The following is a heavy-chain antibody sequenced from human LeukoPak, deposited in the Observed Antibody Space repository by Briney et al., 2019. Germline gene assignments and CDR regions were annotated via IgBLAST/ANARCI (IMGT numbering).Heavy chain of an antibody. CDR3: ATSASVTTWHY. Sequence: GASVKVSCKASGGTFSSYAISWVRQAPGQGLEWMGIINPSGGSTSYAQKFQGRVTMTRDTSTSTVYMELSSLRSEDTAVYYCATSASVTTWHYWGQGTLVTVSS. V-gene: IGHV1-46*01. J-gene: IGHJ4*02. D-gene: IGHD4-17*01. CDR2: INPSGGST. CDR1: GGTFSSYA.